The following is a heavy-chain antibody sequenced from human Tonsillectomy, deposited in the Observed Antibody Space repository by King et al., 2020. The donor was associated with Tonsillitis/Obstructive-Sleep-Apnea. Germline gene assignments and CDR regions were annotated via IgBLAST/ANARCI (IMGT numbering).Heavy chain of an antibody. D-gene: IGHD1-14*01. J-gene: IGHJ3*02. Sequence: VQLVESGGGVVQPGRSLRLSCAASGFTFSSYAMHWVRQAPGKGLEWVAVISYDGSNKYYADSVKGRFTISRDNSKNTLYLQMNSLRAEDTAVYYCAREVTRFRNNVAFDIWGQGTMVTVSS. CDR2: ISYDGSNK. CDR1: GFTFSSYA. V-gene: IGHV3-30*04. CDR3: AREVTRFRNNVAFDI.